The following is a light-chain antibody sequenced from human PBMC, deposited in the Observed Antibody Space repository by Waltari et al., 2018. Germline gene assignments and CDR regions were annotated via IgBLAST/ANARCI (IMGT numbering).Light chain of an antibody. CDR2: SNN. J-gene: IGLJ2*01. Sequence: QSVLTQPPSASGTPGQRVTISCSGRSSNIGSNTVNWYQQLPGTAPKLLIYSNNQGPSGVADRFVGSRSGTSASLAISGLRSEDEADYYCATWDDSLKGPVFGGGTKLTVL. CDR3: ATWDDSLKGPV. CDR1: SSNIGSNT. V-gene: IGLV1-44*01.